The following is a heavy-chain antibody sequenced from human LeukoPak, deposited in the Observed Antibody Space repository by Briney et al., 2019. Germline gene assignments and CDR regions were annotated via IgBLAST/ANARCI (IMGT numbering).Heavy chain of an antibody. D-gene: IGHD6-13*01. V-gene: IGHV3-30*19. CDR2: ISYDGSNK. J-gene: IGHJ4*02. CDR1: GFTFSRYG. Sequence: GGSLRLSCAASGFTFSRYGMHWVRQAPGKGLEWVAVISYDGSNKYYADSVKGRFTISRDNSKNTLYLQMNSLTAEDTAVFYCARDDRGIAAAGFLDYWGQGTLVTVSS. CDR3: ARDDRGIAAAGFLDY.